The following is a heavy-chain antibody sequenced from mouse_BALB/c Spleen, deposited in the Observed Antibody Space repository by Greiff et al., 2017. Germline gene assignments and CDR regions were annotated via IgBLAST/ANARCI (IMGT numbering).Heavy chain of an antibody. CDR2: IDPANGNT. CDR1: GFNIKDTY. D-gene: IGHD2-14*01. J-gene: IGHJ3*01. V-gene: IGHV14-3*02. Sequence: VQLQQSGAELVKPGASVKLSCTASGFNIKDTYMHWVKQRPEQGLEWIGRIDPANGNTKYDPKFQGKATITADTSSNTAYLQLSSLTSEDTAVYYCAPRYYRYDEFAYWGQGTLVTVSA. CDR3: APRYYRYDEFAY.